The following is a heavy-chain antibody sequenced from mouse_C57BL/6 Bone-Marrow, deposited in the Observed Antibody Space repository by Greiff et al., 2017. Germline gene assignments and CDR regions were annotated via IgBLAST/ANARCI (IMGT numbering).Heavy chain of an antibody. D-gene: IGHD2-3*01. J-gene: IGHJ4*01. CDR2: ISSGGSYP. CDR3: ARHDGLYYYAMDY. Sequence: EVHLVESGGDLVKPGGSLKLSCAASGFTFSSYGMSWVRQTPDKRLEWVATISSGGSYPYYPDSVKGRFTISRDNAKNTLYLQMSSLKSEDTAMYYCARHDGLYYYAMDYWGQGTSVTVSS. V-gene: IGHV5-6*01. CDR1: GFTFSSYG.